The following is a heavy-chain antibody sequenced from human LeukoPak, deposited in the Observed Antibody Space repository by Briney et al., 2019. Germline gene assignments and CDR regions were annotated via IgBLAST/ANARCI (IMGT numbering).Heavy chain of an antibody. CDR2: ISSNGGST. J-gene: IGHJ4*02. V-gene: IGHV3-64*01. CDR3: ARARYFDWLYFDY. CDR1: GFTFSSYA. D-gene: IGHD3-9*01. Sequence: GGSLRLSCAASGFTFSSYAMHWVRQAPGKRLEYVSAISSNGGSTYYANSVKGRFTISRDNSKSTLYLQMGSLRAEDMAVYYCARARYFDWLYFDYWGQGTLVTVSS.